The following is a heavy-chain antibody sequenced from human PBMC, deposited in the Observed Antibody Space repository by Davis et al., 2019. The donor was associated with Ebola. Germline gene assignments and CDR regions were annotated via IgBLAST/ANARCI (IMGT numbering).Heavy chain of an antibody. J-gene: IGHJ4*02. CDR2: IKQDGSEK. V-gene: IGHV3-7*01. CDR1: GFTFSSYW. D-gene: IGHD6-19*01. Sequence: GGSLRLSCAASGFTFSSYWMSWVRQAPGKGLEWVANIKQDGSEKYYVDSVKGRFTISRDNAKNTLYLQMNSLRAEDTAVYYCARDRSGTSGWSPFDYWGQGTMVTVSS. CDR3: ARDRSGTSGWSPFDY.